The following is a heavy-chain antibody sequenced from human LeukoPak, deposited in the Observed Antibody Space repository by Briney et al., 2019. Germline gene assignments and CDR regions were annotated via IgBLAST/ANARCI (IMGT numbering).Heavy chain of an antibody. CDR2: IFPGDSDT. CDR1: GFSFTTYW. J-gene: IGHJ6*03. D-gene: IGHD1-1*01. CDR3: ARRSAWSQTTTKYYMDV. Sequence: GESLKISCKGSGFSFTTYWIAWVRQMPGKVLEWMGVIFPGDSDTRYSPSFQGQVTISADKSISTAYLQWSSLKASDTAMYYCARRSAWSQTTTKYYMDVWGKGTTVTVSS. V-gene: IGHV5-51*01.